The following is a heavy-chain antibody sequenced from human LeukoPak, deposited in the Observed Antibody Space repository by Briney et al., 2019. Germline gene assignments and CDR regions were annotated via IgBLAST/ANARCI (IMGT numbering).Heavy chain of an antibody. Sequence: SETLSLTCTVSGGSISSSSYYWGSIRQPPGKGLEWIGSIYYSGSTYYNPSLKSRVTISVDTSKNQSSLKLSSVTAADTAVYYCARGGRGYRYGYDVDYSGQGTLVAVSS. CDR3: ARGGRGYRYGYDVDY. V-gene: IGHV4-39*01. CDR1: GGSISSSSYY. D-gene: IGHD5-18*01. J-gene: IGHJ4*02. CDR2: IYYSGST.